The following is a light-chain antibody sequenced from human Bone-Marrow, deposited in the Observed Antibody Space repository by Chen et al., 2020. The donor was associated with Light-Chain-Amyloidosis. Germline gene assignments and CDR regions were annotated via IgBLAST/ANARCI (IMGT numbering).Light chain of an antibody. Sequence: SYELTQPPSVSVSPGQTARITCSGDDLPTKYAYWYQQKPGQAPVLVILEETERPSGISGRFSGSSSGTTATLTISGVQAEDEADYHCQSADSSGTYEVIFGGGTKLTVL. CDR3: QSADSSGTYEVI. J-gene: IGLJ2*01. V-gene: IGLV3-25*03. CDR2: EET. CDR1: DLPTKY.